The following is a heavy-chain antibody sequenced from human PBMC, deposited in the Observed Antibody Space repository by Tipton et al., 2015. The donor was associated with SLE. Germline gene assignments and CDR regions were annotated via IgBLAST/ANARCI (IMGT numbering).Heavy chain of an antibody. CDR2: LYSSGTT. Sequence: TLSLTCTVSGGSFSNYYWSWIRQPPGEGLEWIGYLYSSGTTNYNPSLKSRVTISVDTSNNQFSLKLSSVTAADTAVYYCARTVWYSYYYMDVWGKGTTVTVSS. CDR1: GGSFSNYY. J-gene: IGHJ6*03. CDR3: ARTVWYSYYYMDV. D-gene: IGHD2-21*01. V-gene: IGHV4-4*08.